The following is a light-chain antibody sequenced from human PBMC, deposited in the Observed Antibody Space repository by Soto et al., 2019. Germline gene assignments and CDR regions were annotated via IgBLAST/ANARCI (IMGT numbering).Light chain of an antibody. J-gene: IGKJ2*01. CDR2: SAS. V-gene: IGKV1-39*01. CDR3: QQSYSLPYT. CDR1: QSIGNS. Sequence: DIQMTQSPSSLSTSLGDSVTITCRASQSIGNSLNWYQQRSAKAPKLLMFSASSLQTGVPSRFSGSGSGTDFTLTISSLQPEDFATYYCQQSYSLPYTFGQGTKLQVK.